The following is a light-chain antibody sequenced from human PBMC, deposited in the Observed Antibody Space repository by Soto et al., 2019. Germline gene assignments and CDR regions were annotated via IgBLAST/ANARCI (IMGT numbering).Light chain of an antibody. CDR3: QQYGSSPWT. CDR1: QTIRSNY. Sequence: ETVLTQSPGTVSLSPGERATLSCRASQTIRSNYLAWYRQTPGQAPRLLIYGASNRDTGIEDRFSGSGSGTDFTLIISRLEPEDFALYYCQQYGSSPWTFGQGTKVEIK. CDR2: GAS. J-gene: IGKJ1*01. V-gene: IGKV3-20*01.